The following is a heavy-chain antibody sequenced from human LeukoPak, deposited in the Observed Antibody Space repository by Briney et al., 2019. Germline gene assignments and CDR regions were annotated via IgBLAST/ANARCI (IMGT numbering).Heavy chain of an antibody. J-gene: IGHJ4*02. CDR2: IKQDGSEK. V-gene: IGHV3-7*03. CDR3: ARDKIVGATNFDY. CDR1: GFTFSSYW. Sequence: EAGGSLGLSCAASGFTFSSYWMSWVRQAPGKGLEWVANIKQDGSEKYYVDSVKGRFTISRDNAKNSLYLQMNSLRAEDTAVYYCARDKIVGATNFDYWGQGTLVTVSS. D-gene: IGHD1-26*01.